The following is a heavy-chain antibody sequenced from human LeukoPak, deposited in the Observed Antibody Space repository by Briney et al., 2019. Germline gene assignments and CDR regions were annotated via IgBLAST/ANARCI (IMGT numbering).Heavy chain of an antibody. D-gene: IGHD3-10*02. CDR3: AELGITMIGGV. CDR2: IKSKTDGGTT. Sequence: GGSLRLSCAASGFTFSNAWMSWVRQAPGKGLEWVGRIKSKTDGGTTDYAAPVKGRFTISRDDAKNSLYLQMNSLRAEDTAVYYCAELGITMIGGVWGKGTTVTISS. J-gene: IGHJ6*04. CDR1: GFTFSNAW. V-gene: IGHV3-15*01.